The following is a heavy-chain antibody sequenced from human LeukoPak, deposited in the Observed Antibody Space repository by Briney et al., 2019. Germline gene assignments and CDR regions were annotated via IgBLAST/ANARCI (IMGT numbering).Heavy chain of an antibody. J-gene: IGHJ4*02. V-gene: IGHV1-69*05. CDR2: IIPIFGTA. D-gene: IGHD4-17*01. CDR1: GGTFSSYA. Sequence: SVKVPCKASGGTFSSYAISWVRQAPGQGLEWMGGIIPIFGTANYAQKFQGRVTITTDESTSTAYMELSSLRSEDTAVYYCARGSTVTSEIDYWGQGTLVTVSS. CDR3: ARGSTVTSEIDY.